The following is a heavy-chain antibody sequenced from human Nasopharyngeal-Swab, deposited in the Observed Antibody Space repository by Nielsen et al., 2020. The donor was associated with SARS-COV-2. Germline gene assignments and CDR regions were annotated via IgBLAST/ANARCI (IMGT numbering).Heavy chain of an antibody. CDR2: IYYSGST. CDR3: ARDGEMAAFDI. D-gene: IGHD5-24*01. V-gene: IGHV4-59*01. J-gene: IGHJ3*02. Sequence: WIRQPPGKGLEWIGYIYYSGSTNYNLSLKSRVTISVDTSKNQFSLKLSSVTAADTAVYYCARDGEMAAFDIWGQGTMVTVSS.